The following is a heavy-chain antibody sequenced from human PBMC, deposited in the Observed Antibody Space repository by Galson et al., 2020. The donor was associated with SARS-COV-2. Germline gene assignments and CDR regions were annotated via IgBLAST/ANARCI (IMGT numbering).Heavy chain of an antibody. V-gene: IGHV3-74*01. Sequence: GESLKISCAASGFTFSNYWMHWVRQAPGKGLVWVSDIYSDGGTTAYADSVKGRFTISRDNAKNTLYLEMTSLRVEDTAVYYCARRRADSSPYYFDYWGRGTLVTVSS. CDR3: ARRRADSSPYYFDY. D-gene: IGHD6-6*01. CDR1: GFTFSNYW. J-gene: IGHJ4*02. CDR2: IYSDGGTT.